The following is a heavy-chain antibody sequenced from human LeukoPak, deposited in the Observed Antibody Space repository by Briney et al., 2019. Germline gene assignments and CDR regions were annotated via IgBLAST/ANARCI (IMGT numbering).Heavy chain of an antibody. D-gene: IGHD1-7*01. CDR2: IYYSGST. V-gene: IGHV4-59*01. CDR1: GFTFSGFW. J-gene: IGHJ6*02. Sequence: GSLRLSCAVSGFTFSGFWMSWSRQAPGKGLEWIGYIYYSGSTNYNPSLKSRVTISVDTSKNQFSLKLSSVTAADTAVYHCARDNWNYGSSMDVWGQGTTVTVSS. CDR3: ARDNWNYGSSMDV.